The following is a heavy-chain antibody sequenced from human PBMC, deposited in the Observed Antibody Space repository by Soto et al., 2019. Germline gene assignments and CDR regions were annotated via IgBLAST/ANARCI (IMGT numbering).Heavy chain of an antibody. CDR1: GFTVDDYA. CDR2: ISWNSETI. Sequence: SLKISCAASGFTVDDYAMHWVRQAPGKVLEWVSGISWNSETIDYADSVKGRFTISRDNAKSSLFLQMNSLRPDDTALYYCAKDMKWGGMTTIHYFDSWGQGTLVTVSS. CDR3: AKDMKWGGMTTIHYFDS. V-gene: IGHV3-9*01. J-gene: IGHJ4*02. D-gene: IGHD4-17*01.